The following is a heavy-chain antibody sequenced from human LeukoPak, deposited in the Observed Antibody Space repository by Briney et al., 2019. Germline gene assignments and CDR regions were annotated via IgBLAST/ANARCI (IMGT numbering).Heavy chain of an antibody. Sequence: SETLSLTCTVSGDSVSSGGYYWSWIRQPPGKGLEWIGYIYYNGNTNYSPSLKSRVTMSVDTSKNLLSLKVSSVTAADTAVYYCARGRSNYYGMDVWGQGTTVTVSS. J-gene: IGHJ6*02. V-gene: IGHV4-61*08. CDR1: GDSVSSGGYY. D-gene: IGHD1-26*01. CDR3: ARGRSNYYGMDV. CDR2: IYYNGNT.